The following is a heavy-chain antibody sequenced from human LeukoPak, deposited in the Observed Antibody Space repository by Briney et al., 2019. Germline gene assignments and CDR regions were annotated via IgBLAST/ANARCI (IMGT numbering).Heavy chain of an antibody. Sequence: GGSLRLSCAASGFTFSSYAMHWVRQAPGKGLEWVAVISYDGSNKYYADSVRGRFTISRDNSKNTLYLQMNSLRAEDTAVYYCASVIVVVVAATTQAPYFDYWGQGTLVTISS. D-gene: IGHD2-15*01. CDR2: ISYDGSNK. CDR1: GFTFSSYA. V-gene: IGHV3-30-3*01. J-gene: IGHJ4*02. CDR3: ASVIVVVVAATTQAPYFDY.